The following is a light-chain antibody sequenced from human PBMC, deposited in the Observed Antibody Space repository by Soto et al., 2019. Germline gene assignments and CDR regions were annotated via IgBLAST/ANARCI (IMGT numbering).Light chain of an antibody. CDR2: AVS. Sequence: DIQLTQSPSFLSASVGDRVTITCRASQGISSYFAWYQQKPGKAPKLLIYAVSALQSGVPSSFSGSASGTEFSLPISSRQPEDFATYYCQQLNSYRLTFGGGTKVEIK. J-gene: IGKJ4*02. V-gene: IGKV1-9*01. CDR3: QQLNSYRLT. CDR1: QGISSY.